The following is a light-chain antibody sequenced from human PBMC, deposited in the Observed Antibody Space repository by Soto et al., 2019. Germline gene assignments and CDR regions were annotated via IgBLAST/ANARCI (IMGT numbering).Light chain of an antibody. CDR1: SRDVGGYNY. CDR2: DVS. V-gene: IGLV2-14*01. J-gene: IGLJ1*01. Sequence: SALTQPASVSGSPGQSITISCTGTSRDVGGYNYVSWYQQHPGKAPKLMIYDVSNRPSGVSNRFSGSKSGNTASLTISGLQAEDEADYYCSSYTSSSTLLYVFGTGTKLTVL. CDR3: SSYTSSSTLLYV.